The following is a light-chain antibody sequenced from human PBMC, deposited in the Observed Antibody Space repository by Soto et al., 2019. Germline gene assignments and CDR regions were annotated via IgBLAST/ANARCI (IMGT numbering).Light chain of an antibody. Sequence: EIVLTQSPGTLSLSPGERATLSCRASQSVTSSYLAWYQQKPGQAPRLRIYGTSSRATGIPDRFSGSGSGTDFTLTISRLEPEDFAVYYCQQYGSSPLTFRGGTKVQI. J-gene: IGKJ4*01. V-gene: IGKV3-20*01. CDR1: QSVTSSY. CDR3: QQYGSSPLT. CDR2: GTS.